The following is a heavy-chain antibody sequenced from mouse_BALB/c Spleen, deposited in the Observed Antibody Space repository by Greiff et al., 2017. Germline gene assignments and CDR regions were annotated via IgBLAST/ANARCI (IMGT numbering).Heavy chain of an antibody. V-gene: IGHV1-14*01. CDR2: INPYNDGT. J-gene: IGHJ4*01. CDR1: GYTFTSYV. D-gene: IGHD2-12*01. CDR3: ARKGYDDAMDY. Sequence: EVQLQQSGPELVKPGASVKMSCKASGYTFTSYVMHWVKQKPGQGLEWIGYINPYNDGTKYNEKFKGKATLTSDKSSSTAYMELSSLTSEDSVVYYCARKGYDDAMDYWGQGTSVTVSS.